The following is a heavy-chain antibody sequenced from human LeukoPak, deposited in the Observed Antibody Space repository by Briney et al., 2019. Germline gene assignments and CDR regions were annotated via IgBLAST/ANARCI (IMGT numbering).Heavy chain of an antibody. CDR1: GFTFITYW. CDR3: ARDGYYYDSSGYYYRSYFQH. J-gene: IGHJ1*01. Sequence: GGSLRLSCAASGFTFITYWMSWVRQAPGKGLEWVANINQDGTEKYYVDSVKGRFTISRDNAKNSLYLQMNSLRAEDTAVYYCARDGYYYDSSGYYYRSYFQHWGQGTLVTVSS. D-gene: IGHD3-22*01. CDR2: INQDGTEK. V-gene: IGHV3-7*01.